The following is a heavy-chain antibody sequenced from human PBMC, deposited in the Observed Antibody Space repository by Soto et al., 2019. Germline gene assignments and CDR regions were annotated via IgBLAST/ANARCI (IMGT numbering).Heavy chain of an antibody. Sequence: QVQLVESGGGVVQPGGSLRLTCAASGFTFSEYGIHWVRQAPGKRLGRVAITSYDGRHTSYVDSVKGRFTISSDNPGNTAFLEMNRLTGEDTAVYYCAKTRNSVINYNYYDNMAVWGQGTTVSVSS. CDR2: TSYDGRHT. CDR1: GFTFSEYG. V-gene: IGHV3-30*18. CDR3: AKTRNSVINYNYYDNMAV. D-gene: IGHD3-10*01. J-gene: IGHJ6*02.